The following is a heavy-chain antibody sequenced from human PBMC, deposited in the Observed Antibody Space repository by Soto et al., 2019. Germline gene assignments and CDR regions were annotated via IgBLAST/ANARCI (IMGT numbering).Heavy chain of an antibody. CDR1: GGPISSGDYY. J-gene: IGHJ5*02. V-gene: IGHV4-30-4*01. D-gene: IGHD2-21*01. CDR3: ARARTYLLETSWFDP. Sequence: SETLSLTCTVSGGPISSGDYYWSWIRQPPGKGLEWIGYIYYSGSTYYNPSLKSRVSISIDTSKNQFSLKLSSVTAADTAVYYCARARTYLLETSWFDPWGQGTLVTVSS. CDR2: IYYSGST.